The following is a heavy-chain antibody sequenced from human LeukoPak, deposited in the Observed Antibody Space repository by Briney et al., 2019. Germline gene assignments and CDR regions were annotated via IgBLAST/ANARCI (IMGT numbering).Heavy chain of an antibody. D-gene: IGHD3-3*01. CDR3: AAQRGTSLHDFWSTRLFDP. Sequence: TSVKISCKASGFTFPNSAMQWVRQARGQRLEWIGWIVLGAGNTVYSHKFHDRVTITRDVSTNTAYMELDSLGSEDTAVYYYAAQRGTSLHDFWSTRLFDPWGQGTLVAVSS. CDR2: IVLGAGNT. CDR1: GFTFPNSA. V-gene: IGHV1-58*02. J-gene: IGHJ5*02.